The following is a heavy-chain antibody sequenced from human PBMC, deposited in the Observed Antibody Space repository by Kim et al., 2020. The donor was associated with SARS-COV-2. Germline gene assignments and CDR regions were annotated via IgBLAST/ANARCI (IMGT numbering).Heavy chain of an antibody. V-gene: IGHV3-21*01. CDR1: GFTFSSYS. CDR2: ISSSSSYI. CDR3: ARFPTILAVADV. J-gene: IGHJ6*02. D-gene: IGHD6-19*01. Sequence: GGSLRLSCAASGFTFSSYSMNWVRQAPGKGLEWVSSISSSSSYIYYADSVKGRFTISRDNAKNSLYLQMNSLRAEDTAVYYCARFPTILAVADVWGQGTTVTVSS.